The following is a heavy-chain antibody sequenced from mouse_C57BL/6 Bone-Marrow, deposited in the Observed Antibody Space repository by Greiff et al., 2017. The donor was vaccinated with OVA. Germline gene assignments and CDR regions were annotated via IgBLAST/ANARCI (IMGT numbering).Heavy chain of an antibody. J-gene: IGHJ2*01. Sequence: VLLQQSGAELVQPGASVKLSCKASGYTFTGYSMHWVKQRPGQGLEWIGYIIPSSGYTKYNQKFTVKATLTAAKSSSPAYMQLSSLTSEDSAVYDSARLDYYGSSAHYFDYWGQGTTLTVSS. CDR2: IIPSSGYT. CDR3: ARLDYYGSSAHYFDY. D-gene: IGHD1-1*01. V-gene: IGHV1-4*01. CDR1: GYTFTGYS.